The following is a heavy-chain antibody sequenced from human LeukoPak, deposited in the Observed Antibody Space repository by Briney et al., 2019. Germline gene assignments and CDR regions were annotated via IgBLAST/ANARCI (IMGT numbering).Heavy chain of an antibody. J-gene: IGHJ4*02. CDR3: ARDLPVDY. CDR1: GFTFSSYA. CDR2: ISYDGSNK. Sequence: GRSLRLSCAASGFTFSSYAMHWVRQAPGKGLEWVAVISYDGSNKYYADSVKGRFTISRDNSKSTLYLQMNSLRAEDTAVYYCARDLPVDYWGQGTLVTVSS. V-gene: IGHV3-30-3*01.